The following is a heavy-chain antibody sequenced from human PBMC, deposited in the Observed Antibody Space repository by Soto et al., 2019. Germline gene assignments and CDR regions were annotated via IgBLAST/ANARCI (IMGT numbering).Heavy chain of an antibody. J-gene: IGHJ6*02. CDR2: INHSGST. V-gene: IGHV4-34*01. CDR1: GGSFSGYY. Sequence: QVQLQQWGAGLLKPSETLSLTCAVYGGSFSGYYWSWIRQPPGKGLEWIGEINHSGSTNYNPSLKSRVTISVDTSKNQVSLKLSSVTAAHTAVYYCARQTYYYGMDVWGQGTTVTVSS. CDR3: ARQTYYYGMDV.